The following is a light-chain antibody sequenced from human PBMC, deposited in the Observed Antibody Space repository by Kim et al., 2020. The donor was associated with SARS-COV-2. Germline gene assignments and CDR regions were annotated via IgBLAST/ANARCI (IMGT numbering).Light chain of an antibody. J-gene: IGKJ4*01. CDR3: QQYTSYPLT. Sequence: ASLGDRVTITCRASQSISTWVAWYQQKPGKAPTLLIYKASTLEEGVPSRFSGSGSGTDFTLTISSQQPGDFATYYCQQYTSYPLTFGGGTKVDIK. CDR1: QSISTW. CDR2: KAS. V-gene: IGKV1-5*03.